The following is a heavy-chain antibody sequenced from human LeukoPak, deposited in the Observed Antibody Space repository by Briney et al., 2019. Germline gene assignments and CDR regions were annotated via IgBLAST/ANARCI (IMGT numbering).Heavy chain of an antibody. CDR1: GFTFSSYG. V-gene: IGHV3-33*01. J-gene: IGHJ4*02. CDR3: ARGPYYYDISGSPRGDY. CDR2: IWYDGTNK. Sequence: GGSLRLSCAASGFTFSSYGMRWVRQAPGKGLEWVALIWYDGTNKYYADSVKGRFTISRDSSKNTLYLQMNNLRAEDTAVYYCARGPYYYDISGSPRGDYWGQGTLVTVSS. D-gene: IGHD3-22*01.